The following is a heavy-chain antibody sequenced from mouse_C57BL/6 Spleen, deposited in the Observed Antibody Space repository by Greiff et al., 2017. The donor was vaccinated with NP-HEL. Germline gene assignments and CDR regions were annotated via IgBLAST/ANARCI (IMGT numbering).Heavy chain of an antibody. V-gene: IGHV5-17*01. CDR2: ISSGSSTI. CDR1: GFTFSDYG. CDR3: ARLGRDYWYFDV. J-gene: IGHJ1*03. D-gene: IGHD1-1*01. Sequence: EVKVVESGGGLVKPGGSLKLSCAASGFTFSDYGMHWVRQAPEKGLEWVAYISSGSSTIYYADTVKGRFTISRDNAKNTLFLQMTSLRSEDTAMYYCARLGRDYWYFDVWGTGTTVTVSS.